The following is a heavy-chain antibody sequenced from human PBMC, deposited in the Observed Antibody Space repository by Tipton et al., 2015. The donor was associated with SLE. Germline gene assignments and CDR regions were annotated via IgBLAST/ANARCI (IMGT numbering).Heavy chain of an antibody. Sequence: TLSLTCAVSGDSISNRHWWGWVRQPPGKELEWIGEIHHSGTTNYNPSLKSRVTMSVDKSKNQFSLKLTSVTAADTAVYYCARDPATAETRNYYDYWGQGTLVTVSS. CDR3: ARDPATAETRNYYDY. V-gene: IGHV4-4*02. CDR2: IHHSGTT. CDR1: GDSISNRHW. J-gene: IGHJ4*02. D-gene: IGHD1-7*01.